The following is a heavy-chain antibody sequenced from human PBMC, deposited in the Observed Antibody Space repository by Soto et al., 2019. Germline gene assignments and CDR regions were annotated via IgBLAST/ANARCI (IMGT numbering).Heavy chain of an antibody. J-gene: IGHJ6*02. CDR3: ARDRYCTHGVCSYHNRYYYYGMDV. V-gene: IGHV1-69*06. CDR2: IIPIFGTA. Sequence: GASVKVSCKASGGTFSSYAISWVRQAPGQGLEWMGGIIPIFGTANYAQKFQGRVTITADKSTSTAYMELSSLRSEDTAVYYCARDRYCTHGVCSYHNRYYYYGMDVWGQGTTVTVSS. CDR1: GGTFSSYA. D-gene: IGHD2-8*01.